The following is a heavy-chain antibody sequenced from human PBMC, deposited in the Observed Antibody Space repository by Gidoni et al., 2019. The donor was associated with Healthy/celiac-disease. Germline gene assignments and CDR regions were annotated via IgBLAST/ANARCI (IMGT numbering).Heavy chain of an antibody. CDR2: ISYDGSNK. J-gene: IGHJ4*02. V-gene: IGHV3-30*01. Sequence: QVQLVESGGGVVQPGRSLRLSCAASGFTFSSYSMHWFRQAPGKGLEWVAVISYDGSNKYYADSVKGRFTISRDNSKNTLYLQMNSLRAEDTAVYYCARDLQRTIFGVVTTPGFDYWGQGTLVTVSS. CDR3: ARDLQRTIFGVVTTPGFDY. D-gene: IGHD3-3*01. CDR1: GFTFSSYS.